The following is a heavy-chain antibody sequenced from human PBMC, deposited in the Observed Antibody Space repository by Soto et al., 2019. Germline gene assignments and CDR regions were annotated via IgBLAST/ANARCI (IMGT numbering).Heavy chain of an antibody. D-gene: IGHD3-16*01. J-gene: IGHJ4*02. CDR3: STWGGY. CDR1: GFSFSTAW. V-gene: IGHV3-15*06. Sequence: PGGFLRLSCAASGFSFSTAWMSWVRQAPGKGLEWVGRIKTATEGGTTNFAAPVKGRFTISRDDSKNMLYLQMNSLKTDDTAVYYCSTWGGYWGQGTLVTVSS. CDR2: IKTATEGGTT.